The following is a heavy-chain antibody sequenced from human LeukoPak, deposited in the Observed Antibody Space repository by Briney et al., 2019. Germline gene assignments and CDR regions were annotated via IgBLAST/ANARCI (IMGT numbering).Heavy chain of an antibody. V-gene: IGHV3-21*01. CDR1: GFTFTSHS. Sequence: PGGSLRLSCAASGFTFTSHSMNWVRQAPGKGLEWVSSIGSRSTSIYYADSVKGRFTISRDNAKNSLYLQKNSLRAEDTAVYYCARESSESFDIWGQGTVVTVSS. CDR2: IGSRSTSI. D-gene: IGHD6-25*01. J-gene: IGHJ3*02. CDR3: ARESSESFDI.